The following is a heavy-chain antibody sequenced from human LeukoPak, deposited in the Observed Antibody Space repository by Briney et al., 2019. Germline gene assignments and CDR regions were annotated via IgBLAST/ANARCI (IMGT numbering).Heavy chain of an antibody. CDR3: ARGAYCGGDCYFYYYYYMDV. CDR1: GFTFSSYA. D-gene: IGHD2-21*02. Sequence: GGSLRLSCAASGFTFSSYAMSWVRQAPGKGLEWVSAISGSGGSTYYADSVKGRFTISRDNSKNTLYLQMNSLRAEDTAVYYCARGAYCGGDCYFYYYYYMDVWGKGTTVTVSS. V-gene: IGHV3-23*01. J-gene: IGHJ6*03. CDR2: ISGSGGST.